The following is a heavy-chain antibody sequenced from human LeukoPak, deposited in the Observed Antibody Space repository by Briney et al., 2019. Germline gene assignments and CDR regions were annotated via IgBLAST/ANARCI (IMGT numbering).Heavy chain of an antibody. D-gene: IGHD5-18*01. CDR3: AVGGYSYGYDFDY. CDR2: INPSGGST. Sequence: ASVKVSYKSSGYTFTSYYMHWVRQAPGQGLEWMGIINPSGGSTSYAQKFQGRVTMTRDTSTSTVYMELSSLRSEDTAVYYCAVGGYSYGYDFDYWGQGTLVTVSS. J-gene: IGHJ4*02. CDR1: GYTFTSYY. V-gene: IGHV1-46*01.